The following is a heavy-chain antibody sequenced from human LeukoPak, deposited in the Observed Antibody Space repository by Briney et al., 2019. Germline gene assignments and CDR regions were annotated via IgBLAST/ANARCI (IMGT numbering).Heavy chain of an antibody. J-gene: IGHJ4*02. D-gene: IGHD3-16*01. Sequence: GGSLRLSCAASGFTVSSNYMSWVRQAPGKGLEWVSVIYSGGSTYYADSVKGRFTISRDNSKNTLYLQMNSLRAEDTAVYYCASWGDDSPSFMGVWGQGTLVTVSS. V-gene: IGHV3-66*01. CDR2: IYSGGST. CDR3: ASWGDDSPSFMGV. CDR1: GFTVSSNY.